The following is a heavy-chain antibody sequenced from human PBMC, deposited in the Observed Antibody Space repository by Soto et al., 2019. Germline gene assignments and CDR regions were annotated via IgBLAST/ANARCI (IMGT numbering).Heavy chain of an antibody. CDR3: AAETRYCSGGSCYSGNYAMDV. J-gene: IGHJ6*02. V-gene: IGHV1-58*01. CDR1: GITFTSSA. D-gene: IGHD2-15*01. Sequence: SVKVSCKASGITFTSSAVQWVRQARGQRLEWIGWVVVGSGYTNSAQKFQERVTITRDMSTSTAYMELSSLRSEDTAVYYCAAETRYCSGGSCYSGNYAMDVWGQGTTVTLSS. CDR2: VVVGSGYT.